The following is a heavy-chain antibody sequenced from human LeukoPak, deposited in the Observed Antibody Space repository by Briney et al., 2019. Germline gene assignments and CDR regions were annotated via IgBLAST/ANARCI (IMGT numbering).Heavy chain of an antibody. D-gene: IGHD3-3*01. CDR2: LYSDGTI. CDR1: GFTVSDNY. V-gene: IGHV3-53*01. J-gene: IGHJ4*02. Sequence: GGSLRLSCAASGFTVSDNYMSWVRQAPGKGLEWVSVLYSDGTIYYADSVRGRFTISRDHFQNTLYLQMNSLRAEDTAVYYCARDRGSSFWYFDNWGQGTLVTVSS. CDR3: ARDRGSSFWYFDN.